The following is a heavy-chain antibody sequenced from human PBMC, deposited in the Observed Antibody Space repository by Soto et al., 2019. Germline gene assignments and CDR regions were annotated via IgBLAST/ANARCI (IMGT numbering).Heavy chain of an antibody. D-gene: IGHD3-22*01. J-gene: IGHJ4*02. CDR3: AKSPYSGYISRGYFFDY. CDR1: GFTFSSYG. CDR2: ISYDGSNK. Sequence: GGSLRLSCAASGFTFSSYGIYWVRQAPGKGLEWVAVISYDGSNKYYADSVKGRFTISRDNSENTLYLQMNSLRAEDTAVYYCAKSPYSGYISRGYFFDYWGQGTLVTVSS. V-gene: IGHV3-30*18.